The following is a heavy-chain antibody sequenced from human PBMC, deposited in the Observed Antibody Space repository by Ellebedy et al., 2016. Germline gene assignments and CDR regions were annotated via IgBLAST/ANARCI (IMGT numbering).Heavy chain of an antibody. V-gene: IGHV1-46*01. D-gene: IGHD2-2*01. CDR2: INPSGGST. CDR1: GYTFTSYY. J-gene: IGHJ6*03. Sequence: ASVKVSCXASGYTFTSYYMHWVRQAPGQGLEWMGIINPSGGSTSYAQKFQGRVTMTTDTSTSTAYMELRSLRSDDTAVYYCAREAVVVPAAQSLYYYYYMDVWGKGTTVTVSS. CDR3: AREAVVVPAAQSLYYYYYMDV.